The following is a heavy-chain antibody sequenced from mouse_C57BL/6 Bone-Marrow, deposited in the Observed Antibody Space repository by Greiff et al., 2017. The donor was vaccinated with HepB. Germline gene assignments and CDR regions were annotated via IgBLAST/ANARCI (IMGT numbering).Heavy chain of an antibody. J-gene: IGHJ1*03. Sequence: DVKLVESGAELVRPGASVKLSCTASGFNIKDYYMHWVKQRPEQGLEWIGRIDPEDGDTEYAPKFQGKATMTADTSSNTAYLQLSRLTSEDTAVYYCTTPYYYGSWWYFDVWGTGTTVTVSS. D-gene: IGHD1-1*01. V-gene: IGHV14-1*01. CDR3: TTPYYYGSWWYFDV. CDR2: IDPEDGDT. CDR1: GFNIKDYY.